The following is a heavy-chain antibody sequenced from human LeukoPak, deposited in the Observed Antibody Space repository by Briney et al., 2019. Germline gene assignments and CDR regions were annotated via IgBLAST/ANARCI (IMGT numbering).Heavy chain of an antibody. D-gene: IGHD3-16*01. J-gene: IGHJ5*02. CDR2: INPNSGGT. Sequence: ASVKVSCKASGYTFTGYYMHWVRQAPGQGPEWMGWINPNSGGTNYAQKFQGRVTMTRDTSISTVYMELSRLRSDDAAVYYCARGHGGAPFDPWGQGTLVTVSS. V-gene: IGHV1-2*02. CDR3: ARGHGGAPFDP. CDR1: GYTFTGYY.